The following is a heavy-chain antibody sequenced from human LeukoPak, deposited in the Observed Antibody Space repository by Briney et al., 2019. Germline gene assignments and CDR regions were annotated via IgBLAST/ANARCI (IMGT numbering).Heavy chain of an antibody. V-gene: IGHV3-21*01. CDR3: ARGPRWFGESPWYYFDY. CDR1: GFTFSSYS. CDR2: ISSSSSYI. D-gene: IGHD3-10*01. Sequence: GGSLRLSCAASGFTFSSYSMNWVRQAPGKGLEWVSSISSSSSYIYYADSVKGRFTISRGNAKNSLYLQMNSLRAEDTAVYYCARGPRWFGESPWYYFDYWGQGTLVTVSS. J-gene: IGHJ4*02.